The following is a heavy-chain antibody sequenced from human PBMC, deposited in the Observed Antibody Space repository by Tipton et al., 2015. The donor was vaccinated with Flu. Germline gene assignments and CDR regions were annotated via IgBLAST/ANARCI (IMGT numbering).Heavy chain of an antibody. D-gene: IGHD5-24*01. CDR2: INTNDNGT. V-gene: IGHV1-2*02. CDR1: GYTFTAHY. J-gene: IGHJ3*02. CDR3: ARDGAGYNGAFDM. Sequence: QLVQSGAELKSPGASLKVSCKTSGYTFTAHYIHWVRQAPGQGLEWMGWINTNDNGTRYPQKFQGRVTVTRDTSISTVYMELNRLSSDDTAVYYCARDGAGYNGAFDMWGLGTVVTVSS.